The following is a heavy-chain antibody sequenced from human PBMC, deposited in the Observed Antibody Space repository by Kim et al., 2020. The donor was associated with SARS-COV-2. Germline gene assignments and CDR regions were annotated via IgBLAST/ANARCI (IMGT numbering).Heavy chain of an antibody. V-gene: IGHV4-59*13. CDR2: IYSDGSS. D-gene: IGHD5-12*01. CDR3: ARHDRFSGYDRRGPFDA. J-gene: IGHJ4*02. Sequence: SETLSLTCTVSRGSISSYYWSWIRQFPGKGLEWIGYIYSDGSSDYNPSLKGRVTISVDTSKDQFSLDLRSVTAADTALYYCARHDRFSGYDRRGPFDAWGQGTLVTVSS. CDR1: RGSISSYY.